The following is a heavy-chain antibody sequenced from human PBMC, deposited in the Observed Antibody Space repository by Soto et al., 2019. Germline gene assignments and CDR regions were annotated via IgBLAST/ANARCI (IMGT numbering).Heavy chain of an antibody. Sequence: QVQLVQSGGEVKNPGASVKVSCKAFGYTLTNYGISWVRQAPGQGLEWMGWISAYNGHANYAQKLQGKVRLNPDRPTNTAYMELRSLGSDDTAEYYCAREGYCSSSMCYGGYYYMDVWGKGTTVTVS. J-gene: IGHJ6*03. CDR2: ISAYNGHA. CDR3: AREGYCSSSMCYGGYYYMDV. V-gene: IGHV1-18*01. D-gene: IGHD2-2*01. CDR1: GYTLTNYG.